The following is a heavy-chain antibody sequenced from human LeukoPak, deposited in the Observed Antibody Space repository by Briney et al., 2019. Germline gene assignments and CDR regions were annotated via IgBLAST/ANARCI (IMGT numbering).Heavy chain of an antibody. CDR3: ARVVDDYDNWFDP. CDR2: IYYSGST. J-gene: IGHJ5*02. Sequence: SETLSLTCTVSGGSISSSSYCWGWIRQPPGKGLEWIGSIYYSGSTYYNPSLKSRVTISVDTSKNQFSLKLSSVTAADTAVYYCARVVDDYDNWFDPWGQGTLVTVSS. CDR1: GGSISSSSYC. D-gene: IGHD4-17*01. V-gene: IGHV4-39*07.